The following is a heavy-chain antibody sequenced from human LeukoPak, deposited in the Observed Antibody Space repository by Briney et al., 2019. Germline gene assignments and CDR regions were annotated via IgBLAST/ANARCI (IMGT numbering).Heavy chain of an antibody. CDR1: GFTVSSNY. Sequence: PGGSLRLSCAASGFTVSSNYMSWVRQAPGKGLEWVSSISSSSSYIYYADSVKGRFTISRDNAKNSLYLQLNSLRAEDTAVYYCARETYYYDSSGYYVFFDYWGQGTLVTVSS. V-gene: IGHV3-21*01. CDR2: ISSSSSYI. CDR3: ARETYYYDSSGYYVFFDY. D-gene: IGHD3-22*01. J-gene: IGHJ4*02.